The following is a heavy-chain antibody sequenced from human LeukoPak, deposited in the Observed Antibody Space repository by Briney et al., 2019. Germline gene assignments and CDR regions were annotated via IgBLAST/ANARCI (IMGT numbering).Heavy chain of an antibody. D-gene: IGHD6-13*01. J-gene: IGHJ4*02. CDR1: GFTVSSNY. CDR2: IYSGGST. CDR3: ARDTKSGYSSSWSYFDY. V-gene: IGHV3-53*01. Sequence: PGGSLRLSCAASGFTVSSNYMSWVRQAPGKGLEWISVIYSGGSTYYADSVKGRFTISRDNSKNTLYLQMNSLRAENTAVYYCARDTKSGYSSSWSYFDYWGQGTLVTVSS.